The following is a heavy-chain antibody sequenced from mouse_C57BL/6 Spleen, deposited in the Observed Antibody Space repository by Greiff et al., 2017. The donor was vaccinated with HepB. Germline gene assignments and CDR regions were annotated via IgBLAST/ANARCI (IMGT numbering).Heavy chain of an antibody. V-gene: IGHV1-64*01. CDR3: ASTYDDDASAY. CDR1: GYTFTSYW. CDR2: INPNSGST. Sequence: VQLQQSGAELVKPGASVKLSCKASGYTFTSYWMHWVKQRPGQGLEWMGMINPNSGSTNNNEKSKSKATLTVAKSSSTAYMQLSSMTSEDSAVYDCASTYDDDASAYWGQGTPVTVSA. D-gene: IGHD2-4*01. J-gene: IGHJ3*01.